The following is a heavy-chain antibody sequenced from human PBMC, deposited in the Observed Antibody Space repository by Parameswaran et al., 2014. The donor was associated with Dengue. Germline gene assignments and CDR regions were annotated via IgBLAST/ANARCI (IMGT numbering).Heavy chain of an antibody. CDR3: ARCSFPRHVDFWAFDI. J-gene: IGHJ3*02. CDR2: IYPGDSDT. D-gene: IGHD3/OR15-3a*01. Sequence: GESLKISCKASGFTFSDYWIGWVRQMPGKGLEWMGVIYPGDSDTRYNLPFQGQVTISADRSTNTAYLQWGSLKAADTAVYYCARCSFPRHVDFWAFDIWGQGTMVTVSS. V-gene: IGHV5-51*01. CDR1: GFTFSDYW.